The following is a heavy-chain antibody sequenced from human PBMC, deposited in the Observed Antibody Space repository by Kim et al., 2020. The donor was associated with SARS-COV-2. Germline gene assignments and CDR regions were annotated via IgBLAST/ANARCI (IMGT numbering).Heavy chain of an antibody. CDR3: ARGALLALATVTTNTWYYYYGMDV. CDR1: GGSFSGYY. D-gene: IGHD4-17*01. J-gene: IGHJ6*02. V-gene: IGHV4-34*01. CDR2: INHSGST. Sequence: SETLSLTCAVYGGSFSGYYWSWIRQPPGKGLEWIGEINHSGSTNYNPSLKSRVTISVDTSKNQFSLKLSSVTAADTAVYYCARGALLALATVTTNTWYYYYGMDVWGQGTTVTVSS.